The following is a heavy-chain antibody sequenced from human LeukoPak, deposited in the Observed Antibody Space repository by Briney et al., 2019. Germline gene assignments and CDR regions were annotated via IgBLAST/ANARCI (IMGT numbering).Heavy chain of an antibody. CDR1: GFPFSSYW. CDR2: ISGDGSIK. Sequence: GGSLRLSCEPSGFPFSSYWMLWVRQAPGKGLVWVSRISGDGSIKTYADFVRGRFTISRDNTKNILYLRMNSLKVEDTATYFCSRSQFDYWGQGVLVTVSS. V-gene: IGHV3-74*03. J-gene: IGHJ4*02. CDR3: SRSQFDY.